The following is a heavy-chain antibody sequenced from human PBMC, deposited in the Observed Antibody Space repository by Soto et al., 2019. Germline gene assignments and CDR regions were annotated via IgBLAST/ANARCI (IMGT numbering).Heavy chain of an antibody. D-gene: IGHD2-15*01. CDR3: ARAGCDGGSCYTLVGLRYGMDV. V-gene: IGHV3-30-3*01. CDR1: GFILSTYA. CDR2: ISYDGNNK. Sequence: QVQLVESGGGVVQPGRSLRLSCAASGFILSTYAMYWVRQAPGKGLEWVAVISYDGNNKYYADSVKGRFTISRDNSTNTLYLRMNSLRAEDTAVYYCARAGCDGGSCYTLVGLRYGMDVWGQGTTVTVSS. J-gene: IGHJ6*02.